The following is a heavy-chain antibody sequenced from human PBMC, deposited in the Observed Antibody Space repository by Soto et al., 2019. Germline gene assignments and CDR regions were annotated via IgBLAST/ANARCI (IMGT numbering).Heavy chain of an antibody. CDR3: ARGYYYYPN. Sequence: SETLSLTCTVSGDSISNYHWSWIRQPPGKGLEWIGYGYYSGSTNYNPSLKTRVTISVDTSKNQFSLKLSSVTAADTAVYYCARGYYYYPNWGQGTLVTVSS. V-gene: IGHV4-59*01. CDR1: GDSISNYH. CDR2: GYYSGST. J-gene: IGHJ4*02. D-gene: IGHD3-22*01.